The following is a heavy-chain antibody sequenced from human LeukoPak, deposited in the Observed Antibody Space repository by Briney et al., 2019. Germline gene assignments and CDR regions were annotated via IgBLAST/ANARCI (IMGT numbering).Heavy chain of an antibody. D-gene: IGHD6-6*01. CDR2: INEDGSEK. V-gene: IGHV3-7*01. CDR1: GFTFSYYW. J-gene: IGHJ4*02. Sequence: PGGSLRLSCAASGFTFSYYWMNWVRQAPGKGLEWVANINEDGSEKHYVDSVKGRFTIFRDNAKNSLYLQMNSLRAEDTAVYYCARGSSSSFDYWGQGTLVTVSS. CDR3: ARGSSSSFDY.